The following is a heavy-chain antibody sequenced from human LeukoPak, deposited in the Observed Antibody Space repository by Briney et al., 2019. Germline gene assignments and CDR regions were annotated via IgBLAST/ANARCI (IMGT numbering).Heavy chain of an antibody. V-gene: IGHV4-34*01. CDR1: GGSFSGYY. CDR2: INHSGNT. CDR3: ARGVSRWFDP. J-gene: IGHJ5*02. Sequence: PSETLSLTCAVYGGSFSGYYWSWIRQPPGKGLEWIGEINHSGNTNYNPSLKSRVTMSVDTSKNQFSLKLSSVTAADTAVYYCARGVSRWFDPWGQGTLVTVSS.